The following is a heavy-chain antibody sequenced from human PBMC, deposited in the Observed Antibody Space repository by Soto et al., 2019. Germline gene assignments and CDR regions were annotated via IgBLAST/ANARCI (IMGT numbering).Heavy chain of an antibody. D-gene: IGHD3-22*01. J-gene: IGHJ4*02. CDR3: AKAEYYYDSSGYYRWFDY. CDR2: ISDNGSST. CDR1: GFTFSSYA. Sequence: VGSLRLSCASSGFTFSSYAMRWGRQAPGKGLEWVAVISDNGSSTYYADSVKGRFTISRDNSKNTLYLQMNSLRAEDTAVYYCAKAEYYYDSSGYYRWFDYWGQGTLVTVSS. V-gene: IGHV3-23*01.